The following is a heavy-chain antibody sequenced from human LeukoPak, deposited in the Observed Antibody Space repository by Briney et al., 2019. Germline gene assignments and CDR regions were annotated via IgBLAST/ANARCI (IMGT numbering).Heavy chain of an antibody. J-gene: IGHJ4*02. CDR1: GDSVSNDSAA. CDR3: ASTHNNGRYLDY. Sequence: SQTLSLTCAISGDSVSNDSAAWNWIRQSPSRGLEWLGRTYFRSKWYNDYAVSVKSRMTINPDTSKNQFSLQLNSVAPEDTAVYYCASTHNNGRYLDYWGQGALVTVSS. CDR2: TYFRSKWYN. D-gene: IGHD2-8*01. V-gene: IGHV6-1*01.